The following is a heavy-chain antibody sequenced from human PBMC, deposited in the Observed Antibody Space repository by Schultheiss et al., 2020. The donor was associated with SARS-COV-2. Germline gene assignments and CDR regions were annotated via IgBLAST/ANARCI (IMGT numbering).Heavy chain of an antibody. V-gene: IGHV3-30*03. CDR1: GFTFSSYW. CDR3: TTGGSNYDILTGHFYYYYYGMGV. Sequence: GGSLRLSCAASGFTFSSYWMHWVRQAPGKGLEWVAVISYDGSNKYYADSVKGRFTISRDNSKNTLYLQMNSLKTEDTAVYYCTTGGSNYDILTGHFYYYYYGMGVWGQGTTGTVS. J-gene: IGHJ6*02. D-gene: IGHD3-9*01. CDR2: ISYDGSNK.